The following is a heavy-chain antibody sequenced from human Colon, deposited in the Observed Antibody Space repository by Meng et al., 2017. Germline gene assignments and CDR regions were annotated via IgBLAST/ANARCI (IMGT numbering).Heavy chain of an antibody. CDR2: IYPGDSNI. CDR3: ARHNCYDS. V-gene: IGHV5-51*01. CDR1: GYTFTNYW. J-gene: IGHJ4*02. D-gene: IGHD3-22*01. Sequence: GESLKISCKGSGYTFTNYWIAWVRQMPGKGLEWMGIIYPGDSNIKYSPSFQGQVTISADKSINTACLQWSSLKASDTAMYCCARHNCYDSWGQGTLVTVSS.